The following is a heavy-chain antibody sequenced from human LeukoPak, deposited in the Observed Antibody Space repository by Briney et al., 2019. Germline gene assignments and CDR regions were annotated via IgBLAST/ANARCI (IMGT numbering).Heavy chain of an antibody. V-gene: IGHV4-39*07. CDR2: IYDSGST. CDR1: GGSIRSSYYY. Sequence: SETLSLTCTVSGGSIRSSYYYWGWIRQPPGKGLEWIGSIYDSGSTYYNPSLKSRVTISVDTSKNQFSLKLSSVTAADTAVYYCARDLRPLAAADAYYYYYGMDVWGQGTTVTVSS. J-gene: IGHJ6*02. CDR3: ARDLRPLAAADAYYYYYGMDV. D-gene: IGHD6-13*01.